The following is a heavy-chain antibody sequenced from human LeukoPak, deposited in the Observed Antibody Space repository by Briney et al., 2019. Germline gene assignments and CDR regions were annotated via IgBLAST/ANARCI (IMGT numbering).Heavy chain of an antibody. CDR2: SRDKSHSYTT. CDR3: ARAGTASSNYYGMDV. J-gene: IGHJ6*02. Sequence: GGSLRLSCAASGFTFSDHYMDWVRQAPGKGLEWVGRSRDKSHSYTTEYAASAKGRFSISREVSENSLYLQMNSLKTEDTAVYYCARAGTASSNYYGMDVWGQGTTVTVSS. D-gene: IGHD2-2*01. CDR1: GFTFSDHY. V-gene: IGHV3-72*01.